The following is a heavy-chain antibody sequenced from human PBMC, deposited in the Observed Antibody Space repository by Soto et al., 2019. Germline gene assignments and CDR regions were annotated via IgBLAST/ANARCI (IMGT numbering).Heavy chain of an antibody. D-gene: IGHD4-17*01. J-gene: IGHJ6*02. CDR3: ARDRTVTRSRYYYYGMDV. V-gene: IGHV4-31*03. CDR1: GGSISSGGYY. Sequence: PSETLSLTCTVSGGSISSGGYYWSWIRQHPGKGLEWIGYIYYSGSTYYNPSLKGRVTISVDTSKNQFSLKLSSVTAADTAVYYCARDRTVTRSRYYYYGMDVWGQGTTVTVS. CDR2: IYYSGST.